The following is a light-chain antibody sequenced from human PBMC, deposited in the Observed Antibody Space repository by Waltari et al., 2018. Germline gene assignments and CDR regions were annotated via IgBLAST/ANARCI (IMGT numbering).Light chain of an antibody. J-gene: IGLJ2*01. Sequence: QAALTQPAAVSGSPGEAITISCTGPRSDVGGDNYVSWYQQHPGKAPHLMIYEVRNRPSRLPHLFSGSKSGHPASLTISWLQAEDEADYYCSSYTRSSTVVFGGVTQLTVL. CDR2: EVR. CDR3: SSYTRSSTVV. V-gene: IGLV2-14*01. CDR1: RSDVGGDNY.